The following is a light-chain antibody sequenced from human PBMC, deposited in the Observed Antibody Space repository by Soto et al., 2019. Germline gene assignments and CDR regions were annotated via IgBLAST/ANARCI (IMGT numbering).Light chain of an antibody. CDR2: DVS. V-gene: IGLV2-14*01. CDR1: SSDVGGYNY. J-gene: IGLJ1*01. Sequence: SVLTQPASVSGSPGQSITISCTGTSSDVGGYNYVSWYQQHPGKAPKLVIYDVSNRPSGVSNRFSGSKSGNTASLTISGLQAEDEADYYCSSYTSSSPLVFGPGTKVTVL. CDR3: SSYTSSSPLV.